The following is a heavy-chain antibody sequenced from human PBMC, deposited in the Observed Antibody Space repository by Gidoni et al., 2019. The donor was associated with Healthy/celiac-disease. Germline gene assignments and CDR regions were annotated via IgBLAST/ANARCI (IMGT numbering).Heavy chain of an antibody. Sequence: EVQLLESGGGLVQPGGSLRLSCAASGFTFSSYAMSWVRQAPGKGLEWVSAISGSGGSTYDADSVKGRFTISRDNSKNTLYLQMNSLRAEDTAVYYCAKDHRRFLEWLLMFYFDYWGQGTLVTVSS. J-gene: IGHJ4*02. CDR2: ISGSGGST. CDR1: GFTFSSYA. D-gene: IGHD3-3*01. V-gene: IGHV3-23*01. CDR3: AKDHRRFLEWLLMFYFDY.